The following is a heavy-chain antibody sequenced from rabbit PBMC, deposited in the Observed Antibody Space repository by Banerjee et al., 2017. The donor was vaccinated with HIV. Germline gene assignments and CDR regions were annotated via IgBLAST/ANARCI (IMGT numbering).Heavy chain of an antibody. J-gene: IGHJ4*01. V-gene: IGHV1S45*01. CDR1: GFSFSNKYV. CDR2: INTSSGNT. D-gene: IGHD1-1*01. Sequence: QEQLEESGGGLVQPEGSLTLTCTASGFSFSNKYVMCWVRQAPGKGLEWIACINTSSGNTVYATWAKGRFTISKTSSTTVTLQMTSLTAADTSTYFCASGAYSGYGWGLWGPGTLVTVS. CDR3: ASGAYSGYGWGL.